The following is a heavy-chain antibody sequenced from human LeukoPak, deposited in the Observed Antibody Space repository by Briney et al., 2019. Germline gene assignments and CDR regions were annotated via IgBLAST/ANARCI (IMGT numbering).Heavy chain of an antibody. CDR2: ISGDGVSP. Sequence: GGSLRLSCAASGFTFNNYALAWVRQTPEKGLECVSAISGDGVSPYYVDSVRGRFTISRDNSKNTLYLQMNSLRAEDTAVYYCAKEEALTGSYFDYWGQGTLVTVSS. V-gene: IGHV3-23*01. J-gene: IGHJ4*02. D-gene: IGHD3-9*01. CDR1: GFTFNNYA. CDR3: AKEEALTGSYFDY.